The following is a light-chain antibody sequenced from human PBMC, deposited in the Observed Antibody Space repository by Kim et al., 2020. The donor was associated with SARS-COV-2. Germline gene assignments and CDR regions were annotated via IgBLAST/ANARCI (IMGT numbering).Light chain of an antibody. CDR1: QSVSSN. CDR3: QEYDTWPV. V-gene: IGKV3-15*01. Sequence: EIMMTQSPATLSVSPGERATLSCRASQSVSSNLAWYQQKPGQAPRLLIYGASTRVTGIPARFSGIGSGTEFILTISSLQSEDFAVYYCQEYDTWPVFGQGTKVDIK. CDR2: GAS. J-gene: IGKJ1*01.